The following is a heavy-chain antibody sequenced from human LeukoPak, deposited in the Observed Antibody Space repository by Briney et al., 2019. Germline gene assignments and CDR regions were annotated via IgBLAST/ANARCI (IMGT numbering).Heavy chain of an antibody. CDR1: GFTFDDYA. Sequence: GGSLRLSCAASGFTFDDYAMHWVRQAPGKGLEWVSDISWNSGSIGYADSVKGRFTISRDNAKNSLYLQMNSLRAEDMALYYCAKGDSSGWYGGDAFDIWGQGTMVTVSS. CDR3: AKGDSSGWYGGDAFDI. CDR2: ISWNSGSI. D-gene: IGHD6-19*01. V-gene: IGHV3-9*03. J-gene: IGHJ3*02.